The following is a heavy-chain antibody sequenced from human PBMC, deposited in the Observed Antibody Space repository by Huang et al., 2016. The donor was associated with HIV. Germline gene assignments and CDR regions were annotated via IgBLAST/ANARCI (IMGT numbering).Heavy chain of an antibody. J-gene: IGHJ4*02. CDR2: ISYDGSNK. D-gene: IGHD1-26*01. CDR3: AKDGADEEWDIDY. CDR1: GFSFSTSG. V-gene: IGHV3-30*18. Sequence: VQLVEYGGGVVQPGRALRRAGAASGFSFSTSGLHWVRQAPGKGLEWVAVISYDGSNKYYAHSVKGRFTISRDTSENKVYLQMNSLRHEDTAVYYCAKDGADEEWDIDYWGQGTLVTVSS.